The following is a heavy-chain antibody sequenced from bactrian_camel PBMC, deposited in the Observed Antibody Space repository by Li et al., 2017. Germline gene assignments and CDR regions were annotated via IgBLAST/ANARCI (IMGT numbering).Heavy chain of an antibody. V-gene: IGHV3S53*01. J-gene: IGHJ4*01. Sequence: HVQLVESGGGSVQAGGSLRLSCAASGYIYSADYCMGWFRQAPGKEREGVAVIDSEGRATYADSVKGRFTSSRDNAKNTLYLQLDSLKIEDTAMYYCAQVTVGWGPTDYWGQGTQVTVS. CDR3: AQVTVGWGPTDY. CDR2: IDSEGRA. D-gene: IGHD5*01. CDR1: GYIYSADYC.